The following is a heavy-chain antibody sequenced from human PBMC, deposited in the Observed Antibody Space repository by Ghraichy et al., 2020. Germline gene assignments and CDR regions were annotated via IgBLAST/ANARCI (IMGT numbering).Heavy chain of an antibody. J-gene: IGHJ4*02. CDR3: AGPGEAVAGVWAFGY. D-gene: IGHD6-19*01. CDR2: INPSGGST. V-gene: IGHV1-46*01. Sequence: ASVKVSCKASGYTFTSYYMHWVRQAPGQGLEWMGIINPSGGSTSYAQKFQGRVTMTRDTSTSTVYMELSSLRSEDTAVYYCAGPGEAVAGVWAFGYWGQGTLVTVSS. CDR1: GYTFTSYY.